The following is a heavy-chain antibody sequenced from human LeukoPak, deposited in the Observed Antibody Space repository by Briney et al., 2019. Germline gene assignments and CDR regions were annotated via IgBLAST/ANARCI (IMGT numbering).Heavy chain of an antibody. D-gene: IGHD2-2*01. J-gene: IGHJ4*02. CDR3: ARVYQPSAPFWLLDY. Sequence: GESLKISCKGSGYSFTSYWIGWVRPMPGKGLEWMGIIYPGDSDTRYSPSFQGQVTISADKSISTAYLQWSSLKASDTAMYYCARVYQPSAPFWLLDYWGQGTLVTVSS. CDR2: IYPGDSDT. V-gene: IGHV5-51*01. CDR1: GYSFTSYW.